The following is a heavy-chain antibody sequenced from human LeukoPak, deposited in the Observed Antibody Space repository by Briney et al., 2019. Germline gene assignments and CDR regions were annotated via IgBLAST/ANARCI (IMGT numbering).Heavy chain of an antibody. J-gene: IGHJ4*02. CDR2: IIPIFGTA. CDR1: GYTFTSYD. V-gene: IGHV1-69*13. CDR3: ARRSGSYVLDY. Sequence: SVKVSCKASGYTFTSYDINWVRQATGQGLEWMGGIIPIFGTANYAQKFQGRVTITADESTSTAYMELSSLRSEDTAVYYCARRSGSYVLDYWGQGTLVTVSS. D-gene: IGHD1-26*01.